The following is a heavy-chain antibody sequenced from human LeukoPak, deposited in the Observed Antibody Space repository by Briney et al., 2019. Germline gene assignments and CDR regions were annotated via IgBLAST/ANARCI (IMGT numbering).Heavy chain of an antibody. CDR2: IIPILGIA. CDR1: GYTFTSYD. D-gene: IGHD3-22*01. Sequence: SVKVSCKASGYTFTSYDINWVRQAPGQGLEWMGRIIPILGIANYAQKFQGRVTITADKSTSTAYMELSSLRSEDTAVYYCARDPIYYYDSSGYHEYFQHWGQGTLVTVSS. V-gene: IGHV1-69*04. CDR3: ARDPIYYYDSSGYHEYFQH. J-gene: IGHJ1*01.